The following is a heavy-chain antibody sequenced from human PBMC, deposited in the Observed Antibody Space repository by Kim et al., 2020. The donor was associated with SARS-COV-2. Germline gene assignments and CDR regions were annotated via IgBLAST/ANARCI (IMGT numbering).Heavy chain of an antibody. Sequence: SETLSLTCTVSGGSISSYYWSWIRQPPGKGLEWIGYIYYSGSTNYNPSLKSRVTISVDTSKNQFSLKLSSVTAADTAVYYCARDLGSGWYVAPWYFDLWGRGTLVTVSS. J-gene: IGHJ2*01. D-gene: IGHD6-19*01. CDR1: GGSISSYY. CDR2: IYYSGST. V-gene: IGHV4-59*13. CDR3: ARDLGSGWYVAPWYFDL.